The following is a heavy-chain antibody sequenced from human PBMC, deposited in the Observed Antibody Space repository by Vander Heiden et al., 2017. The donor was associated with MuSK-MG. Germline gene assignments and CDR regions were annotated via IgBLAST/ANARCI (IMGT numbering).Heavy chain of an antibody. J-gene: IGHJ4*02. D-gene: IGHD1-26*01. Sequence: QVQLVQSGAELKKPGSSVKVSCQASGGTFNSYSISWVRQAPGQGLEWMGGTIPIFGIVNYAQKYRGRVTMSADKSTRTAYMELRSLRSEDTAVYYCARWVAGGTLAGGTTGREYWGQGTLGNVSS. V-gene: IGHV1-69*02. CDR3: ARWVAGGTLAGGTTGREY. CDR1: GGTFNSYS. CDR2: TIPIFGIV.